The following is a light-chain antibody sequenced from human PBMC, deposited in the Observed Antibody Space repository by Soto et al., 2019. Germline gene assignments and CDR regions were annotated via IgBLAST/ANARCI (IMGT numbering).Light chain of an antibody. CDR1: QSVGFN. CDR2: GAI. J-gene: IGKJ3*01. Sequence: EIVLTQSPATLSVSPGEGATLSYRASQSVGFNVAWYQQKPGRAPRLLIYGAINRATGIPARFSGSGSGTDFTLTISSLQSEDFAVYYCQHYNSWPLFGPGTKVD. CDR3: QHYNSWPL. V-gene: IGKV3-15*01.